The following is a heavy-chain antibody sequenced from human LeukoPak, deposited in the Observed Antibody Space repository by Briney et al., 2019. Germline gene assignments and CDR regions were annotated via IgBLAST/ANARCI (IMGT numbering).Heavy chain of an antibody. Sequence: SETLSLTCTVSGVSISSGGYYWSWIRQHPGKGLEWIGYIYYSGSTYYNPSLKSRVTISVDTSKNQFSLKLSSVTAADTAVYYCARARADSSGYYRYNWFDPWGQGTLVTVSS. CDR1: GVSISSGGYY. CDR2: IYYSGST. CDR3: ARARADSSGYYRYNWFDP. V-gene: IGHV4-31*03. J-gene: IGHJ5*02. D-gene: IGHD3-22*01.